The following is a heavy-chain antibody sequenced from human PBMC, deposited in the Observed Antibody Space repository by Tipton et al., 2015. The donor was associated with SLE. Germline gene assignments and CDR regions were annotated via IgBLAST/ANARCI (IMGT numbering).Heavy chain of an antibody. Sequence: LRLSCTVSGGSISSSSYYWGWIRQPPGKGLEWIGSIYYSGSTYYNPSLKSRVAISVDRSKNQFSLKLNSVTAADTAVYYCAREGSYGDYDHWGQGTLVTVSS. CDR2: IYYSGST. J-gene: IGHJ5*02. V-gene: IGHV4-39*07. CDR1: GGSISSSSYY. CDR3: AREGSYGDYDH. D-gene: IGHD4-17*01.